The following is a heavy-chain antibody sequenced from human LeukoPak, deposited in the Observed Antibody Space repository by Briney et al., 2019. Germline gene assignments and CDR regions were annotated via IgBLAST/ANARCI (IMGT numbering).Heavy chain of an antibody. CDR1: GGSISSSSYY. Sequence: PSETLSLTCTVSGGSISSSSYYWGWIRQPPGKGLEWIGSIYYSGSTYYNPSLKSRVTISVDTSKNQFSLKLSSVTAADTAVYYCAREKYDGKSWDSWGQGTLVTVSS. CDR3: AREKYDGKSWDS. V-gene: IGHV4-39*02. D-gene: IGHD4-23*01. CDR2: IYYSGST. J-gene: IGHJ4*02.